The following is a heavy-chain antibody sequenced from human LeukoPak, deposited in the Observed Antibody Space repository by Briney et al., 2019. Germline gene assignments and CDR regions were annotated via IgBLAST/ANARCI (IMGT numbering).Heavy chain of an antibody. V-gene: IGHV4-59*08. J-gene: IGHJ4*02. D-gene: IGHD1-26*01. CDR3: ARHGASGSYLYYFDY. CDR1: GGSFSNNY. CDR2: IYYSGST. Sequence: SETLSLTCAVYGGSFSNNYWTWIRQPPGKGLEWIGYIYYSGSTNYNPSLRSRVTISVDTSKNQFSLKLSSVTAADTAVYFCARHGASGSYLYYFDYWGQGTLVTVSS.